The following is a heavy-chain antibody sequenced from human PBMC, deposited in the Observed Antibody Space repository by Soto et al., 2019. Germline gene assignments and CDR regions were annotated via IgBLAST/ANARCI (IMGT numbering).Heavy chain of an antibody. J-gene: IGHJ4*02. Sequence: EVQLVESGGGLVQPGRSLRLSCAASGFTFDDYAMHWVRRVPGKGLEWVSSISWNSNIIGYADSVKGRFTISRDNAKNSLYLQMNRLRPEDTALYYCAKGGPGGFCSGGRCYFDYWGQGTLVTVSS. CDR2: ISWNSNII. D-gene: IGHD2-15*01. CDR1: GFTFDDYA. V-gene: IGHV3-9*01. CDR3: AKGGPGGFCSGGRCYFDY.